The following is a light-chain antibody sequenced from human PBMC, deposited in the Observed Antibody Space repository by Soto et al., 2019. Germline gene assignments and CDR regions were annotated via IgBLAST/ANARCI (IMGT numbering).Light chain of an antibody. Sequence: QSALTQPASVSGSPGQSITISCTGTSSDVGTYNLVSWHQHHPGKAPKLIIYDVNERPSSGVPDRFSGSKSGNTASLTISGLQAEDEAEYYCCSFSGTSTLYVFGSGTKVTVL. CDR1: SSDVGTYNL. J-gene: IGLJ1*01. CDR2: DVN. V-gene: IGLV2-14*02. CDR3: CSFSGTSTLYV.